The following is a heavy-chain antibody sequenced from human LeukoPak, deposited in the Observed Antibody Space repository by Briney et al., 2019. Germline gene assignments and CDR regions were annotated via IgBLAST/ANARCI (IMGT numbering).Heavy chain of an antibody. V-gene: IGHV1-18*01. CDR1: GYTFAIYG. CDR2: ISPYNGNT. CDR3: ARHYYGSGTYYHFDS. D-gene: IGHD3-10*01. Sequence: ASVKVSCATSGYTFAIYGVSWVRQAPGQGLEWMAWISPYNGNTNYAQKLQGRVTLTTDTSTSTAYMELRSLRSDDTAVYYCARHYYGSGTYYHFDSWGQGTLVTVSS. J-gene: IGHJ4*02.